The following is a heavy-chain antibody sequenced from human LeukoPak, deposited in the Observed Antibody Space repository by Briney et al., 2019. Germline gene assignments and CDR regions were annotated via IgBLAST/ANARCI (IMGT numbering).Heavy chain of an antibody. V-gene: IGHV3-53*01. CDR1: GFSVSSNY. CDR3: ARVGGNRPWYFDL. J-gene: IGHJ2*01. Sequence: GWPLRLSCAASGFSVSSNYMSWVRQAPGKGLEWVSVIYSGGSTYYAGSVKGRFTISRDNSKNTLYLQMNSLRAEDTAVYYCARVGGNRPWYFDLWGRGTLVTVSS. D-gene: IGHD4-23*01. CDR2: IYSGGST.